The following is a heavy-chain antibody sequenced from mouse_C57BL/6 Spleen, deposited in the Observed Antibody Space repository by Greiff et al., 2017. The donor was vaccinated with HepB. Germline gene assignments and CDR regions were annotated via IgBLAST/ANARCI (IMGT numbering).Heavy chain of an antibody. D-gene: IGHD1-1*01. V-gene: IGHV1-69*01. CDR3: ARNYGSSPVYFDY. CDR2: IDPSDSYT. CDR1: GYTFTSYW. Sequence: QVQLQQPGAELVMPGASVKLSCKASGYTFTSYWMHWVKQRPGQGLEWIGEIDPSDSYTNYNQKFKGKSTLTVDKSSSTAYMQLSSLTSEDSAVYYCARNYGSSPVYFDYWGQGTTLTVSS. J-gene: IGHJ2*01.